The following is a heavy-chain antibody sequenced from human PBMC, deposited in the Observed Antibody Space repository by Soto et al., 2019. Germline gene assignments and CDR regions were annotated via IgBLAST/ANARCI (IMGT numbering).Heavy chain of an antibody. CDR2: INSDGSST. Sequence: HPGGSLRLSCAASGFTFSSYWMHWVRQAPGKGPVWVSRINSDGSSTSYADSVKGRFTISRDNAKNSLYLQMNSLRAEDTAVYYCARDGSSGPYGLFDYWGQGTLVTVSS. J-gene: IGHJ4*02. CDR1: GFTFSSYW. D-gene: IGHD6-19*01. CDR3: ARDGSSGPYGLFDY. V-gene: IGHV3-74*01.